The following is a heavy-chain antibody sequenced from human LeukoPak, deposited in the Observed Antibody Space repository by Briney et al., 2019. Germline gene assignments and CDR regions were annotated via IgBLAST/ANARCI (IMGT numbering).Heavy chain of an antibody. CDR1: GFTFSSYA. J-gene: IGHJ5*02. D-gene: IGHD6-19*01. Sequence: GGSLRLSCAASGFTFSSYAMSWVRQAPGKGLEWVSAISGSGGFTYYADSVKGRFTISRDNSKNTLYLQMNSLRAEDTAVYYCAKGSSGWTYNWFDPWGQGTLVTVSS. V-gene: IGHV3-23*01. CDR2: ISGSGGFT. CDR3: AKGSSGWTYNWFDP.